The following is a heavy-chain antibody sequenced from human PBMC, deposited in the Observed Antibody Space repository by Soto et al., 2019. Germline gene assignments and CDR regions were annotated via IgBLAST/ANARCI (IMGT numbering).Heavy chain of an antibody. D-gene: IGHD3-9*01. CDR1: GGTFSSYA. V-gene: IGHV1-69*13. CDR3: ARVGYDILTGYGWFDP. J-gene: IGHJ5*02. CDR2: IIPIFGTA. Sequence: SVKVSCKASGGTFSSYAISWVRQAPGQGLEWMGGIIPIFGTANYAQKFQGRVTITADESTSTAYMELRSLRSDDTAVYYCARVGYDILTGYGWFDPWGQGTLVTVSS.